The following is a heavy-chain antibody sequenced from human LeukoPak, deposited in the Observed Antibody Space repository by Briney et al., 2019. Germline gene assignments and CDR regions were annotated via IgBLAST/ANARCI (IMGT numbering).Heavy chain of an antibody. V-gene: IGHV4-59*01. CDR3: ARDRSSQNWFDP. Sequence: SETLSLTCTVSGASISSYYWSRIRQPPGKGLEWIGYVYYSGNTNYNPSLKSRVTMSVDTSKNQFSLKLSSVTAADTAVYYCARDRSSQNWFDPWGQGTLVTVSS. CDR2: VYYSGNT. CDR1: GASISSYY. J-gene: IGHJ5*02.